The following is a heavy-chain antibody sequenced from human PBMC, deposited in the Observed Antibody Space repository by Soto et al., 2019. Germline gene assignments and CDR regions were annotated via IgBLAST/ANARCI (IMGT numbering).Heavy chain of an antibody. Sequence: LSLTCAVSGYPISSGYYWGWIRQPPGKGLEWIGIIHHSGSTYYNPSLRSRITISVDTSKNQFSLKMPSVTAADTAVYYCARSSGYVPGGYWGQGILVTVSS. V-gene: IGHV4-38-2*01. J-gene: IGHJ4*02. D-gene: IGHD5-12*01. CDR1: GYPISSGYY. CDR2: IHHSGST. CDR3: ARSSGYVPGGY.